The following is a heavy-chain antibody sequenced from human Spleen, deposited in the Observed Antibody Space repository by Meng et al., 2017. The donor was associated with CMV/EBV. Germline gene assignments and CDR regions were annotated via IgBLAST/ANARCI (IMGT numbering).Heavy chain of an antibody. CDR3: ARGQGSGGDY. CDR2: ISSSSSYI. CDR1: GFTFSRYS. J-gene: IGHJ4*02. V-gene: IGHV3-21*01. Sequence: LSCSASGFTFSRYSMNWVRQAPGKGLEWVSSISSSSSYIYYADSVKGRFTISRDNAKNSLYLQMNSLRAEDTAVYYCARGQGSGGDYWGQGTLVTVSS. D-gene: IGHD6-19*01.